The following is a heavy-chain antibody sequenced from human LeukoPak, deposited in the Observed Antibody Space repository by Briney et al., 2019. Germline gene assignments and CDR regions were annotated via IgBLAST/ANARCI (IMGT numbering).Heavy chain of an antibody. V-gene: IGHV3-48*01. CDR3: ARGTPYKPFDY. CDR1: GFTFSSYS. D-gene: IGHD1-1*01. J-gene: IGHJ4*02. CDR2: ISSSSSTI. Sequence: PGGSLRLSCAASGFTFSSYSMNWVRQAPGKGLEWVSYISSSSSTIYYADSVKGRFTISRDNAKNSLYLQMNSLRAADTAVYYCARGTPYKPFDYWGQGTLVTVSS.